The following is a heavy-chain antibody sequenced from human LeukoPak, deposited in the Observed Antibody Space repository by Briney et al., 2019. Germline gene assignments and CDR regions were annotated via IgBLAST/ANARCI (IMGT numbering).Heavy chain of an antibody. CDR1: GFTFSSYG. CDR2: IWYDGSNK. D-gene: IGHD7-27*01. V-gene: IGHV3-33*01. J-gene: IGHJ3*02. CDR3: ARATNWGYAFDI. Sequence: GRSLRLSCAASGFTFSSYGMHWVRQAPGKGLEWVAVIWYDGSNKYYADSVKGRFTISRDNAKNSLYLHMNSLRAEDTAVYYCARATNWGYAFDIGGQGTVVTVSS.